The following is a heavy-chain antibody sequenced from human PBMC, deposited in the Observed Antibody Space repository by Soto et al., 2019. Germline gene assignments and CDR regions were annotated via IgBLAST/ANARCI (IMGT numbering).Heavy chain of an antibody. V-gene: IGHV3-7*01. CDR3: ATAISSPFSNFDY. CDR1: GFTFSTYW. CDR2: IKEDGSEE. J-gene: IGHJ4*02. D-gene: IGHD2-2*01. Sequence: EVQLVQSGGDLVQPGGSLRLSCVASGFTFSTYWMTWVRQAPGMGLDWVAGIKEDGSEEVYVDSVKGRFSISRDNAKTSLSLQLNSLRAEDTAVYSCATAISSPFSNFDYWRQGSLVTVSS.